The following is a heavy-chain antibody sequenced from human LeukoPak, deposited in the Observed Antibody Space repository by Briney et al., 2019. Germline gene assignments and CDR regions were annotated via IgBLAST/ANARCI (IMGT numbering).Heavy chain of an antibody. V-gene: IGHV1-46*01. D-gene: IGHD2-2*01. J-gene: IGHJ5*02. CDR3: ARERYCSSTSCYSWFDP. Sequence: ASVKVSCKASGYTFTSYYMHWVRQAPGQGLEWMGIINPSGGSTSYAQKFQGRVTMTRDTSTSTAYMELRSLRSDDTAVYYCARERYCSSTSCYSWFDPWGQGTLVTVSS. CDR1: GYTFTSYY. CDR2: INPSGGST.